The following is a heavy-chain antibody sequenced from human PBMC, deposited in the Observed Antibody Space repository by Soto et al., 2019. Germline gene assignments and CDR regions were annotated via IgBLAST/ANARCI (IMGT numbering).Heavy chain of an antibody. V-gene: IGHV4-30-4*01. D-gene: IGHD4-17*01. Sequence: QVQLQESGPGLVKPSQTLSLTCTVSAAPLPVGVYTWGGFRQPPGKGLEWVGYNYYGGSTYYNPSLESRITISLDTAKNQFSLELTSVTAADTAVYYCASGSTVINTLDFWGQGTLVTVSS. CDR1: AAPLPVGVYT. CDR3: ASGSTVINTLDF. J-gene: IGHJ4*02. CDR2: NYYGGST.